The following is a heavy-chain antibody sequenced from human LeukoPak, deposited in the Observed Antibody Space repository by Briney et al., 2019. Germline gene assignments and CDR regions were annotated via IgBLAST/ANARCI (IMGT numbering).Heavy chain of an antibody. CDR3: ARGRLIVVVPAARPLGYYYGMDV. CDR2: INHSGST. V-gene: IGHV4-34*01. Sequence: PETLSLTCAVYGGSFSGYYWSWIRQPPGKGLEWIGEINHSGSTNYNPSLKSRVTISVDTSKNQFSLKLSSVTAADTAVYYCARGRLIVVVPAARPLGYYYGMDVWGQGTTVTVSS. D-gene: IGHD2-2*01. J-gene: IGHJ6*02. CDR1: GGSFSGYY.